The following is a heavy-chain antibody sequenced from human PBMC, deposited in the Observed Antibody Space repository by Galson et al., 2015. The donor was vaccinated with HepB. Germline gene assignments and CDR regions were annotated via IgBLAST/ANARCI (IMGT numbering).Heavy chain of an antibody. V-gene: IGHV1-69*06. CDR2: IIPIFGTT. J-gene: IGHJ6*02. Sequence: SVKVSCKASGGTFSNYAISWVRQAPGQGLEWMGGIIPIFGTTNNAQKFQGRVTITADKSTTTAYMELSSLRSEDTAVYYCARDRRRDGHNSGYYYYYGLDVWGQGTTVTVSS. D-gene: IGHD5-24*01. CDR1: GGTFSNYA. CDR3: ARDRRRDGHNSGYYYYYGLDV.